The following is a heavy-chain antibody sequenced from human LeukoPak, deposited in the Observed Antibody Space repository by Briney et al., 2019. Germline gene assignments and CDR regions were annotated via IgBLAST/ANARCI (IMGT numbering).Heavy chain of an antibody. J-gene: IGHJ6*03. CDR3: ARDLALVRDGGSFDYYYYMDV. D-gene: IGHD1-26*01. CDR2: INPSGGST. V-gene: IGHV1-46*01. Sequence: ASVKVSCNASGYTFTSYYMHWVRQAPGQGLEWMGIINPSGGSTSYAQKFQGRVTMTRDTSTSTVYMELSSLRSEDTAVYYCARDLALVRDGGSFDYYYYMDVWGKGTTVTVSS. CDR1: GYTFTSYY.